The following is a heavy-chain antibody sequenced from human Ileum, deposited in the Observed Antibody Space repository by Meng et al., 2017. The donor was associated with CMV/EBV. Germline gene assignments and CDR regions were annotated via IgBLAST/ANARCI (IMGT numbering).Heavy chain of an antibody. Sequence: QLHLQASGPGLVKPSETLSLTCAVSCGSISTYYWTWVRQPAGKGLEWIGRINAGGSTNDNPSLKSRVTISLDTSKNQFSLNLRSVTATDSAVYYCVRQVVAASFDYWGQGALVTVSS. J-gene: IGHJ4*02. D-gene: IGHD2-15*01. V-gene: IGHV4-4*07. CDR2: INAGGST. CDR1: CGSISTYY. CDR3: VRQVVAASFDY.